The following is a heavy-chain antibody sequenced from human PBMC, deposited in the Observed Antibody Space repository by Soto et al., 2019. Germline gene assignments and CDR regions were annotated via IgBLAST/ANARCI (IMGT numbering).Heavy chain of an antibody. J-gene: IGHJ4*02. CDR2: ISYDGSNK. D-gene: IGHD6-19*01. CDR3: AKASMGYSSGWALDY. CDR1: GFTFSSYG. V-gene: IGHV3-30*18. Sequence: VQLVESGGGVVQPGRSLRLSCAASGFTFSSYGMHWVRQAPGKGLEWVAVISYDGSNKYYADSVKGRFTISRDNSKNTLYLQMNSLRAEDTAVYYCAKASMGYSSGWALDYWGQGTLVTVSS.